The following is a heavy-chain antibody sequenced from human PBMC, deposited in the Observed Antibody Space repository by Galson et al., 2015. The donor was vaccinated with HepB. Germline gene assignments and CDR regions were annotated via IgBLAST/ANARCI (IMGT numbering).Heavy chain of an antibody. J-gene: IGHJ4*02. Sequence: SVKVSCKASGYTLTTKYYIHWLRQAPGEGLEWMGIINPHVGNTNYAQKFQGRVTMTTDTSTRTVYMELRSLRSDDTAVYYCARGRYNISPHDYWGQGTLVTVSS. CDR3: ARGRYNISPHDY. CDR2: INPHVGNT. CDR1: GYTLTTKYY. D-gene: IGHD1-14*01. V-gene: IGHV1-46*01.